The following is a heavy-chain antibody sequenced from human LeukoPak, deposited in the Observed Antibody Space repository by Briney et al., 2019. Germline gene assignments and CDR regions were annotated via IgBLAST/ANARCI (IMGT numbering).Heavy chain of an antibody. V-gene: IGHV4-59*01. CDR1: GGSISSYY. CDR3: ARDQSVRGADYGMDV. CDR2: IYYSGST. Sequence: SETLTLTCTVSGGSISSYYWSWIRQPPGKGLEWIGYIYYSGSTNYNPSLKSRVTISVDTSKNQFSLKLSSVTAADTAVYYCARDQSVRGADYGMDVWGKGTTVTVSS. D-gene: IGHD3-10*01. J-gene: IGHJ6*04.